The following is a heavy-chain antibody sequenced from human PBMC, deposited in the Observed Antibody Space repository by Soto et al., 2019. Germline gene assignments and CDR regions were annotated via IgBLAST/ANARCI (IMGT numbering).Heavy chain of an antibody. CDR3: AKDKSGAADI. CDR2: VYYSGRA. D-gene: IGHD7-27*01. Sequence: PSETLSLTCTVSGGSMNGFYWNCIRQPAGGGLERIGLVYYSGRADYIPSLKSRITMSVDTAKNQFYLNLRFVTAADTAVYFCAKDKSGAADIWAHGTMVTVSS. J-gene: IGHJ3*02. V-gene: IGHV4-4*07. CDR1: GGSMNGFY.